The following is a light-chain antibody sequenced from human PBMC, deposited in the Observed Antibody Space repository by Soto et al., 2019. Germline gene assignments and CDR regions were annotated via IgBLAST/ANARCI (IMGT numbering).Light chain of an antibody. CDR3: HQCDRTRSIS. CDR1: ESISRH. Sequence: DIQMTQSPSSLSASVGDRVTITCRASESISRHLNWYQQKPGKAPNLLIYAASTLQSGVPSRFSGSGSGADFPLNISIMHSEDFATYNCHQCDRTRSISVGQGTRLEIK. CDR2: AAS. V-gene: IGKV1-39*01. J-gene: IGKJ5*01.